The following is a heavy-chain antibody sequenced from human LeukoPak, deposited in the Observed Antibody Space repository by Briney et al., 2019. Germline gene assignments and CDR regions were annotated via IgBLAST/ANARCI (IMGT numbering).Heavy chain of an antibody. Sequence: GRSLRLSCAASGFTFSDYAMHWVRLAPGKGLEWVAVISFDGNNKYYADSVKGRFTISRDNSKNTLFLQMNSLRAEDTAIYYCARDWGSSGWYNWFDPWGQGSLVTASS. J-gene: IGHJ5*02. CDR2: ISFDGNNK. D-gene: IGHD6-19*01. CDR3: ARDWGSSGWYNWFDP. V-gene: IGHV3-30*04. CDR1: GFTFSDYA.